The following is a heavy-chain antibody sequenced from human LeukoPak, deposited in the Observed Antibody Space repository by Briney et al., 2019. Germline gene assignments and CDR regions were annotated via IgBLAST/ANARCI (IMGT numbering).Heavy chain of an antibody. V-gene: IGHV4-39*07. Sequence: SDTLSLTCTVSGASISSTSYYWGWIRQPPGKGLEWIGSTYYRGTTYYNPSLKSRVTISVDTSKNQFSLKLSSVTAADTAVYYCARDWNRYAYWGQGTLVTVSS. CDR1: GASISSTSYY. CDR3: ARDWNRYAY. D-gene: IGHD1-1*01. J-gene: IGHJ4*02. CDR2: TYYRGTT.